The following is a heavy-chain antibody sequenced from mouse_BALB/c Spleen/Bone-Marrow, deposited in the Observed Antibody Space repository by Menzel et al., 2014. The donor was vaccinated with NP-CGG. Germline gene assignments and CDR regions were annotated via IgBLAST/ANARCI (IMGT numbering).Heavy chain of an antibody. D-gene: IGHD3-3*01. CDR2: IHPSDSES. V-gene: IGHV1S127*01. CDR1: GYSFTSYW. Sequence: QVQLQQSGAELVRPGASVKLSCKASGYSFTSYWMNWVKQRPGQGLEWIGMIHPSDSESRLNQKIKGKATLTVDKSSSTAYMQLSSPTSEDSAVYYCTRYDLTTRAFAYWGQGTLVTVSA. J-gene: IGHJ3*01. CDR3: TRYDLTTRAFAY.